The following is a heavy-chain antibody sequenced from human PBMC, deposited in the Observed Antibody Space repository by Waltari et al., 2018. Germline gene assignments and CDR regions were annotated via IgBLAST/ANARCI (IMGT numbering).Heavy chain of an antibody. CDR3: ARGSGVDS. CDR2: ISDAGGII. Sequence: SGFSFSTYVMNWVRQAPGKGLEWVSSISDAGGIIKYADSVKGRFTISRDNSKNTLYLQMNSLRVDDMAVYYCARGSGVDSWGQGTLVTISS. CDR1: GFSFSTYV. J-gene: IGHJ4*02. D-gene: IGHD7-27*01. V-gene: IGHV3-23*01.